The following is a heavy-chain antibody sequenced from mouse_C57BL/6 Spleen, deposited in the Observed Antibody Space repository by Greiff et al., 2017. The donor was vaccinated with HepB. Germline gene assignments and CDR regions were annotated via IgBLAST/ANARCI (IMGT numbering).Heavy chain of an antibody. CDR3: AREGAGSWDY. Sequence: VQLQQSGAELVKPGASVKMSCKASGYTFTSYWITWVKQRPGQGLEWIGDIYPGSGSTNYNDKFKSKATLTVDTSSSTAYMQLSSLTSEDSAVYYSAREGAGSWDYWGQGTTLTVSS. D-gene: IGHD3-3*01. CDR1: GYTFTSYW. V-gene: IGHV1-55*01. CDR2: IYPGSGST. J-gene: IGHJ2*01.